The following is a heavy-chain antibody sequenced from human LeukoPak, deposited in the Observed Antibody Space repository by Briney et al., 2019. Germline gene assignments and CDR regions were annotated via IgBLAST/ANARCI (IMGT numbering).Heavy chain of an antibody. CDR3: ASNTGTVFDY. Sequence: PSETLSLTCTVSVGSISSYYWSWIRQPPGKGLEWIGYIYYSGNTKYNPSLKSRVTISLEMSKRQFSLNLTSVTAADTAVYYCASNTGTVFDYWGQGALVTVSS. D-gene: IGHD7-27*01. V-gene: IGHV4-59*01. CDR2: IYYSGNT. J-gene: IGHJ4*02. CDR1: VGSISSYY.